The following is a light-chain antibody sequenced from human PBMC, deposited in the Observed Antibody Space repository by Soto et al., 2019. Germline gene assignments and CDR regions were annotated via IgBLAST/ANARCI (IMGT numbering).Light chain of an antibody. V-gene: IGLV2-14*01. CDR3: SSYTSSTTLE. J-gene: IGLJ3*02. CDR2: EVS. Sequence: QSALTQPASVSGSPGQSITISCTGTSSDVGGYNSVSWYQQHPGKAPKLMIYEVSYRPSGVSNRFSGSKSGNTASLTISGLQAEDEADYYCSSYTSSTTLEFGGGTKLTVL. CDR1: SSDVGGYNS.